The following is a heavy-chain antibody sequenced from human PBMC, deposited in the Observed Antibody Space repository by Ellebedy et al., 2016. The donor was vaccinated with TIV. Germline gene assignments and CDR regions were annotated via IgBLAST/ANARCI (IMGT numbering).Heavy chain of an antibody. J-gene: IGHJ6*03. V-gene: IGHV3-7*01. Sequence: GESLKISXAASGLTFSSYWMQWVRQAPGKGLEWVANIKQDGSAKYYVDSVKGRFTISRDNAKNSVYLQMNNLRAEDTAVYYCARRYMDVWGKGTTVTVSS. CDR1: GLTFSSYW. CDR3: ARRYMDV. CDR2: IKQDGSAK.